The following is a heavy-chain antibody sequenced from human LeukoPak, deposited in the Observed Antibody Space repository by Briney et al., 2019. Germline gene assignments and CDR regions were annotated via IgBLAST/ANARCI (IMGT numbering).Heavy chain of an antibody. D-gene: IGHD4/OR15-4a*01. V-gene: IGHV3-74*01. CDR1: GFTFSSNW. Sequence: SAGSLRLSCAASGFTFSSNWMHWVRQVPGKGLVWVSRINRDGSRTDYADSVKGRFTISRDNAKNTLYLQMNSLRAEDTAVYYCASEGGDYGDPWGQGTLVTVSS. CDR3: ASEGGDYGDP. J-gene: IGHJ5*02. CDR2: INRDGSRT.